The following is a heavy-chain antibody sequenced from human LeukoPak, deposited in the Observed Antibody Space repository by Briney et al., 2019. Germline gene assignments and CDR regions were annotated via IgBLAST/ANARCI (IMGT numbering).Heavy chain of an antibody. D-gene: IGHD3-10*01. CDR1: GGSFSGYY. J-gene: IGHJ6*03. CDR2: INHSGST. CDR3: AKMGGSGSYPSGYMDV. V-gene: IGHV4-34*01. Sequence: SETLSLTCAVYGGSFSGYYWSWIRQPPGKGLEWIGEINHSGSTNYNPSLKSRVTISVDTSKNQFSLKLSSVTAADTAVYYCAKMGGSGSYPSGYMDVWGKGTTVTISS.